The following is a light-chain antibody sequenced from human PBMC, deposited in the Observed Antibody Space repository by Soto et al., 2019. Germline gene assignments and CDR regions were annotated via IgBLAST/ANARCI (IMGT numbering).Light chain of an antibody. CDR2: GAS. CDR3: QLYSKWPLP. J-gene: IGKJ5*01. CDR1: QSVSSSY. V-gene: IGKV3D-15*01. Sequence: GMTQSPATVSVSPGERATLSCRASQSVSSSYLAWYQQKPGQAPRLLIYGASSRATGIPDRFSGSGSGTEFTLIITSLQSEDSAFYYCQLYSKWPLPFGQGTRLAIK.